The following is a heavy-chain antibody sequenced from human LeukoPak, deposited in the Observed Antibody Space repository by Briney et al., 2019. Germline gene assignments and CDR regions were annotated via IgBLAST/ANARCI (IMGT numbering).Heavy chain of an antibody. J-gene: IGHJ4*02. V-gene: IGHV3-53*01. CDR2: IYSGGGT. Sequence: PGGSLRLSCAASGFTVSINYMSWVRQAPGKGLEWVSVIYSGGGTYYADSVKGRFTISRDNSKNTLYLQMKSLRAEDTAVYYCARGMTTVTLGETMYYFDYWGQGTLVTVSS. D-gene: IGHD4-17*01. CDR3: ARGMTTVTLGETMYYFDY. CDR1: GFTVSINY.